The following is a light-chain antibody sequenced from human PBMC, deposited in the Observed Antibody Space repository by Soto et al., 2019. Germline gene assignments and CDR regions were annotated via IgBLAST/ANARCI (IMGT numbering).Light chain of an antibody. CDR1: QRVYSN. J-gene: IGKJ5*01. V-gene: IGKV3-15*01. Sequence: EISITRCPFTLSLSPGESATLSCRASQRVYSNLAWYQQRPGQAARLLIYGASTRATGVPARFSGRGSGTEFTLTISSLQSEDFAVYYCKQYNNGIPNTFGQGTRLGIK. CDR2: GAS. CDR3: KQYNNGIPNT.